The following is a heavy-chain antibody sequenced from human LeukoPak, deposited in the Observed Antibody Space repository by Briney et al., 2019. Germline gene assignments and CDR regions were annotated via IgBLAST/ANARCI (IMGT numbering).Heavy chain of an antibody. CDR3: AKDKDSIAARPGYYYYYYMDV. V-gene: IGHV3-43*01. Sequence: PGGSLRLSCAASGFTFDDYTMHWVRQAPGKGLEWVSLISWDGGSTYYADSVKGRFTISRDNSKNSLYLQMNSLRTEDTALYYCAKDKDSIAARPGYYYYYYMDVWGNGTTVTVSS. J-gene: IGHJ6*03. CDR1: GFTFDDYT. D-gene: IGHD6-6*01. CDR2: ISWDGGST.